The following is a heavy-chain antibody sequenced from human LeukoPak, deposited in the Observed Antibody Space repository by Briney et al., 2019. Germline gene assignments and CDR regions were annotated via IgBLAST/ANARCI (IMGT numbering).Heavy chain of an antibody. CDR3: ARGRSPESWELPYFDY. CDR2: MNPNSGST. D-gene: IGHD1-26*01. CDR1: GYTFTNHD. Sequence: ASVKVSCKASGYTFTNHDLNWVRQATGQGLEWMGWMNPNSGSTGYAQKFQGRVIMTRDTSISTAYMELSSLTSEDTAVYYCARGRSPESWELPYFDYWGQGTLVTVSS. J-gene: IGHJ4*02. V-gene: IGHV1-8*01.